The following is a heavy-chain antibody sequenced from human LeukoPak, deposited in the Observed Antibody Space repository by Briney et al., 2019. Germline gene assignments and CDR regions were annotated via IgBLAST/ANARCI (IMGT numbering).Heavy chain of an antibody. V-gene: IGHV4-59*01. CDR1: GGSISSYY. Sequence: SETLSLTCTVSGGSISSYYWSWIRQPPGKGLEWIGYIYYSGSTNYNPSLKSRVTISVDTSKSQFSLSLTSVTAADTAVYYCARILTGYYYFDYWGQGTLVTVSS. D-gene: IGHD3-9*01. CDR3: ARILTGYYYFDY. CDR2: IYYSGST. J-gene: IGHJ4*02.